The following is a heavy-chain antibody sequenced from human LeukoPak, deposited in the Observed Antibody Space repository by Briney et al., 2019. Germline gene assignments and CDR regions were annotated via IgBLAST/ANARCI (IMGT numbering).Heavy chain of an antibody. CDR1: GFTFSSYA. CDR3: ARDRYSSSSGEVPDY. D-gene: IGHD6-6*01. V-gene: IGHV3-30-3*01. J-gene: IGHJ4*02. Sequence: GGSLRLSCAASGFTFSSYAMHWVRQAPGKGLEWVAVISYDGSNKYYADSVKGRFTISRDNSKNTLHLQMNSLRAEDTAVYYCARDRYSSSSGEVPDYWGQGTLVTVSS. CDR2: ISYDGSNK.